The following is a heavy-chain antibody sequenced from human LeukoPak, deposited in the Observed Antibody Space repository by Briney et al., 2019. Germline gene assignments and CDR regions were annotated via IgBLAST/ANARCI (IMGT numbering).Heavy chain of an antibody. CDR3: ARAGSYDFWSGYYTGWFDP. J-gene: IGHJ5*02. CDR2: INHSGST. CDR1: GGSFSGYY. Sequence: SETLSLTCAVYGGSFSGYYWSWIRQPPGKGLEWIGEINHSGSTNYNPSLTSRGTISVDTSKNQFSLKLSSVTAADTAVYYCARAGSYDFWSGYYTGWFDPWGQGTLVTVSS. D-gene: IGHD3-3*01. V-gene: IGHV4-34*01.